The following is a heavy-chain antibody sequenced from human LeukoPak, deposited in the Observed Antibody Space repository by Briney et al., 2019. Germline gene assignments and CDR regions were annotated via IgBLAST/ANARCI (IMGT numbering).Heavy chain of an antibody. D-gene: IGHD6-19*01. CDR3: ARHTGRGEYSSGWYGTKRYYFDY. Sequence: SETLSLTCAVYGGSFSGYYWSWIRQPPGKGLEWIGEINHSGSTNYNPSLKSRVTISVDTSKNQFSLKLSSVTAADTAVYYCARHTGRGEYSSGWYGTKRYYFDYWGQGTLVTVSS. CDR2: INHSGST. CDR1: GGSFSGYY. J-gene: IGHJ4*02. V-gene: IGHV4-34*01.